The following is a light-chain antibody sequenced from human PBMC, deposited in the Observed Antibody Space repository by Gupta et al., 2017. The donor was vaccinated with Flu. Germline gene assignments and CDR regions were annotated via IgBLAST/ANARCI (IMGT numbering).Light chain of an antibody. CDR1: FSAVGASNS. V-gene: IGLV2-14*03. CDR3: GSFATGSTPYV. Sequence: QSDLPQPPFVSGSPGQSLTVSRTVTFSAVGASNSVSWYQQHPGKAPKLIIFDVSNRPSGTSHRFSGSKSGSTASLVISGLQADDEADYYCGSFATGSTPYVFGTGTKVTVL. J-gene: IGLJ1*01. CDR2: DVS.